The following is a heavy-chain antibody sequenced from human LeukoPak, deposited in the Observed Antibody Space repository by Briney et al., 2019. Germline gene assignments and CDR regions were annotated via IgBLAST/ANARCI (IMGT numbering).Heavy chain of an antibody. CDR2: IIPIFGTA. CDR1: GGTFSSYA. Sequence: ASVKVSCKASGGTFSSYAISWVRQAPGQGLEWIGGIIPIFGTANYAQKFQGRVTITADESTSTAYMELSSLRSEDTAVYYCARVPHYYGSGSSPGDYYYYYMDVWGKGTTVTISS. D-gene: IGHD3-10*01. CDR3: ARVPHYYGSGSSPGDYYYYYMDV. J-gene: IGHJ6*03. V-gene: IGHV1-69*13.